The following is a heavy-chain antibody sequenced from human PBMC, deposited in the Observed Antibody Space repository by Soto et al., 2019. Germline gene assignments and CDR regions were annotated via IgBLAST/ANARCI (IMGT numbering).Heavy chain of an antibody. CDR3: ARVPSATVRGVFTA. J-gene: IGHJ5*02. CDR1: GEAFSGYS. CDR2: IDHGGST. V-gene: IGHV4-34*01. D-gene: IGHD3-10*01. Sequence: QVPLHQWGAGLLKPSETLFLTCADYGEAFSGYSWTWIRQPPGKGPEWIGEIDHGGSTTYNPSLKRRVSISVDTSKNLFSLKLSSVSGVDTAVYYCARVPSATVRGVFTAWGQRTMFTVAS.